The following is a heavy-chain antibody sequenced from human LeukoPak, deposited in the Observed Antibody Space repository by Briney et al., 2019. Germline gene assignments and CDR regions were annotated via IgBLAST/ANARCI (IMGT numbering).Heavy chain of an antibody. D-gene: IGHD5-24*01. J-gene: IGHJ4*02. Sequence: GGSLRLSCAASGFTFSTYTINWVRQAPRKGLEWVSAITSSSSYIYYADSVKGRFTISRDNAKNSLYLQMNSLRAEDTAVYYCARGEDGYNLIGDYWGQGTLVTVSS. CDR1: GFTFSTYT. CDR3: ARGEDGYNLIGDY. CDR2: ITSSSSYI. V-gene: IGHV3-21*01.